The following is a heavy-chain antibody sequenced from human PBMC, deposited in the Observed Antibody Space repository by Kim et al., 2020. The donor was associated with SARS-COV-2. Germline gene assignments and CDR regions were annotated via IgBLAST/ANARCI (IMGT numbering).Heavy chain of an antibody. V-gene: IGHV1-18*01. CDR2: ISAYNGNT. CDR3: ARGIAVAGIYEFDY. Sequence: ASVKVSCKASGYTFNSYGITWVRQAPGQGLEWMGWISAYNGNTNYAQKFQGRVTMTTDTSTSIAYMELRSLRSDDTAVYYCARGIAVAGIYEFDYWGQGTLVTVSS. J-gene: IGHJ4*02. D-gene: IGHD6-19*01. CDR1: GYTFNSYG.